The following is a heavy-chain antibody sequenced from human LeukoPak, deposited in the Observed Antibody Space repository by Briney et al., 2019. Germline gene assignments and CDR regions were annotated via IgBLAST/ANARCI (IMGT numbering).Heavy chain of an antibody. D-gene: IGHD2-2*01. CDR3: ARGRRQIYCSSTSCPTPNWFDP. V-gene: IGHV4-34*01. CDR2: INHSGST. J-gene: IGHJ5*01. Sequence: SETLSLTCAVYGGSFSGYYWSWIRQPPGKGLEWIGEINHSGSTNYTPSLKSRITISVDPSKNQVSLKLSSVTATNTAVYYCARGRRQIYCSSTSCPTPNWFDPWGQGTLVTVSS. CDR1: GGSFSGYY.